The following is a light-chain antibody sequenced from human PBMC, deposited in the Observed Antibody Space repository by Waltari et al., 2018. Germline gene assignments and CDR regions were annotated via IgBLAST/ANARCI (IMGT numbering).Light chain of an antibody. CDR1: SSDVGGHNR. J-gene: IGLJ2*01. CDR2: EVD. Sequence: QSALTQPPSASGSPGQSVTISCTGTSSDVGGHNRIPWYQQYPCTAPKLIIYEVDKRPSGFPDRFSGSRSGNTASLTVSGLQADDESVYYCSSYRGDYNWVFGGGTKLTV. V-gene: IGLV2-8*01. CDR3: SSYRGDYNWV.